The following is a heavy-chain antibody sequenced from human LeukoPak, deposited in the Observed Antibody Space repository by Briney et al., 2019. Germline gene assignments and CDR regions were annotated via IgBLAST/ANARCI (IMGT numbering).Heavy chain of an antibody. D-gene: IGHD3-10*01. J-gene: IGHJ5*02. Sequence: ASMKVSCKASGYTFTDYYMHWVRQAPGQGLEWMGWIDPKSGATNYEQKFQGRFTMTRDTSINIAYMELSRLTSDDTAVYYCARDRFTIIRGVWSPWGQGTLVTVSS. CDR2: IDPKSGAT. CDR1: GYTFTDYY. CDR3: ARDRFTIIRGVWSP. V-gene: IGHV1-2*02.